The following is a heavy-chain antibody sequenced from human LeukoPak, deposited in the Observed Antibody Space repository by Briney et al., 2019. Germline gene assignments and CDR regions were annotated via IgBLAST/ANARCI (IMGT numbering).Heavy chain of an antibody. V-gene: IGHV1-69*05. D-gene: IGHD5-18*01. CDR2: IIPIFGTA. Sequence: ASVKVSCKASGGTFSSYAISWVRQAPGQGLEWMGGIIPIFGTANYAQKFQGRVTITTDESTSTAYMELSSLRSEGTAVYYCARDPLRRGYSYGSDAFDIWGQGTMVTVSS. CDR3: ARDPLRRGYSYGSDAFDI. CDR1: GGTFSSYA. J-gene: IGHJ3*02.